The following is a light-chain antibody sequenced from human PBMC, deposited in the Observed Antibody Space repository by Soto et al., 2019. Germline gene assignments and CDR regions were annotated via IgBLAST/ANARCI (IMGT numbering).Light chain of an antibody. CDR2: DAS. CDR3: QQRSNWPSSIT. Sequence: EIVLTQSPATLSLSPVARATLSCRAIQSVNSHLAWYQQKPGQAPRLLIYDASNRATGIPARFSGSGSGTDFTLTISSLEPEDFAVYYCQQRSNWPSSITFGQGTRLEIK. CDR1: QSVNSH. V-gene: IGKV3-11*01. J-gene: IGKJ5*01.